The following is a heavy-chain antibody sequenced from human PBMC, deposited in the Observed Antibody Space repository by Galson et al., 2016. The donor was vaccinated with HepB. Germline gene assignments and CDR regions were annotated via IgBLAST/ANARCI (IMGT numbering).Heavy chain of an antibody. CDR2: LSYSGSA. J-gene: IGHJ4*02. D-gene: IGHD3-3*01. V-gene: IGHV4-39*01. CDR1: GGSISASSYS. CDR3: ARHHYGFWSGSTPSDYFDY. Sequence: SETLSLTCTVSGGSISASSYSWAWIRQPPGKGLEWIGSLSYSGSAFYNPSLQNRVTISVDTSKNQFSLKLSSVTAADTAVYYCARHHYGFWSGSTPSDYFDYWGQGTLVTVSS.